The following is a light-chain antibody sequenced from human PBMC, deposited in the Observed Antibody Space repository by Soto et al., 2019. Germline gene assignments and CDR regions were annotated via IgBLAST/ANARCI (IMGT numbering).Light chain of an antibody. J-gene: IGKJ2*01. CDR3: QQYDSSLYT. Sequence: EIVLTQSPGTLSLSPGERATLSCRASQSVSSTYVAWYQQKPGQAPRLIIYGASSRATGIPDGFSGSGSGTDFTLSISRLEPEDVAVYYCQQYDSSLYTFGQGTKLEI. CDR2: GAS. V-gene: IGKV3-20*01. CDR1: QSVSSTY.